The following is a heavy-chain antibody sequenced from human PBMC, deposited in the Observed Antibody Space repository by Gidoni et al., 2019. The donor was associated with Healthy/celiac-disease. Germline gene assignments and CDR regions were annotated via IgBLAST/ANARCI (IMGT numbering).Heavy chain of an antibody. J-gene: IGHJ4*02. D-gene: IGHD2-8*01. CDR2: IRYDGSNK. Sequence: QVQLVESGGGVVQPGGSLGLSCAASGFTFSSYGMHWVRQAPGKGLEWVAFIRYDGSNKYYADSVKGRFTISRDNSKNTLYLQMNSLRAEDTAVYYCANSPYCTNGVCYDYWGQGTLVTVSS. CDR3: ANSPYCTNGVCYDY. V-gene: IGHV3-30*02. CDR1: GFTFSSYG.